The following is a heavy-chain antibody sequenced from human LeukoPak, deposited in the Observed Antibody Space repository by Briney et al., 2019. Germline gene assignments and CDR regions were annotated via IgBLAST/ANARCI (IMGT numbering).Heavy chain of an antibody. J-gene: IGHJ6*02. D-gene: IGHD2-2*01. V-gene: IGHV4-4*02. CDR3: ATDPGEIVPAAKGPRGDYCYGMDV. CDR2: IYHSGST. CDR1: GGSISSSNW. Sequence: SGTLSLTCAVSGGSISSSNWWSWVRQPPGKGLEWIGEIYHSGSTNYNPSLKSRVTISVDKSKNQFSLKLSSVTAADTAVYYCATDPGEIVPAAKGPRGDYCYGMDVWGQGTTVTVSS.